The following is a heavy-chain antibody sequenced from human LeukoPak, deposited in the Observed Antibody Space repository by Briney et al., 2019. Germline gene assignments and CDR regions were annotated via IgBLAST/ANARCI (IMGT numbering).Heavy chain of an antibody. V-gene: IGHV4-39*07. J-gene: IGHJ3*02. CDR1: GGSISSSSYY. Sequence: SETLSLTCTVSGGSISSSSYYWGWIRQPPGKGLEWIGSIYYSGSTYYNPSLKSRVTISVDTSKNQFSLKLSSVTAADTAVYYCARVYYYDSSGYDLDALDIWGQGTMVTVSS. D-gene: IGHD3-22*01. CDR3: ARVYYYDSSGYDLDALDI. CDR2: IYYSGST.